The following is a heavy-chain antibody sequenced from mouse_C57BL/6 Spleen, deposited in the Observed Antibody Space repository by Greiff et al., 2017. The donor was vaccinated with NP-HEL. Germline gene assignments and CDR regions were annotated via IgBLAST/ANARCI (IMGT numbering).Heavy chain of an antibody. J-gene: IGHJ1*03. D-gene: IGHD2-5*01. CDR1: GFSFNTYA. V-gene: IGHV10-1*01. Sequence: EVKLMESGGGLVQPKGSLKLSCAASGFSFNTYAMNWVRQAPGKGLEWVARIRSKSNNYATYYADSVKDRFTISRDDSESMLYLQMNNLKTEDTAMYYCVRHSNYWYFDVWGTGTTVTVSS. CDR3: VRHSNYWYFDV. CDR2: IRSKSNNYAT.